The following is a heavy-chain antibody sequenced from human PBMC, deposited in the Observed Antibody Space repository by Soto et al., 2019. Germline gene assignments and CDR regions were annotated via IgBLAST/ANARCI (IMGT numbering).Heavy chain of an antibody. CDR3: THHGYYSYGMDV. CDR2: IFWDDDK. V-gene: IGHV2-5*02. Sequence: QITLKESGPTLVKPTQTLTLTCTFSGFSLSTSGVGVGWIRQPPGKALEWLAVIFWDDDKCYSPSLKSRLSITKGTSKNQVVLTMTNMDPVDAATYYCTHHGYYSYGMDVWGQGTTVTVSS. J-gene: IGHJ6*02. CDR1: GFSLSTSGVG.